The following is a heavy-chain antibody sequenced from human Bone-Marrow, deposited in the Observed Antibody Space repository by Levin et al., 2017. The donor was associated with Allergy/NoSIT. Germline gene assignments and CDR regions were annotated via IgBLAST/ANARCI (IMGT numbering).Heavy chain of an antibody. D-gene: IGHD3-10*01. J-gene: IGHJ4*02. V-gene: IGHV3-30*04. CDR2: ISYDGNNE. Sequence: GGSLRLSCAASGFIFNTFALHWVRQAPGKGLQWVAAISYDGNNEHYADSVKGRFIISRDNLKNTLYLQMDNLRADDSAVYFCARDFGDQVMYYLDYWGQGSLVIVAS. CDR3: ARDFGDQVMYYLDY. CDR1: GFIFNTFA.